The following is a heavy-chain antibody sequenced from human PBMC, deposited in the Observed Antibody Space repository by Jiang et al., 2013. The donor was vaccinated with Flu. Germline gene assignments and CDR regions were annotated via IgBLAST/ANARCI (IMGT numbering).Heavy chain of an antibody. D-gene: IGHD1-26*01. CDR1: GYSFTSYW. Sequence: PGESLKISCKGSGYSFTSYWIGWVRQMSGKGLEWMGIIHPGDSDTRYSPSFQGQVTISADKSISTAYLQWSSLRASDTAMYYCARPKTHSGKYPDGFDIWGQGTMVTVSS. V-gene: IGHV5-51*01. CDR2: IHPGDSDT. CDR3: ARPKTHSGKYPDGFDI. J-gene: IGHJ3*02.